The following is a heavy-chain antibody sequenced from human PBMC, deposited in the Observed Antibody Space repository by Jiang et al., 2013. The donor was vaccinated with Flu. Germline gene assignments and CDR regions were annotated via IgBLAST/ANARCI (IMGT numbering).Heavy chain of an antibody. Sequence: GGGVVQPGRSLRLSCAASGFTFSSYAMHWVRQAPGKGLEWVAVISYDGSNKYYADSVKGRFTISRDNSKNTLYLQMNSLRAEDTAVYYCAREGDDILLPPYYFDYWGQGTLVTVSS. CDR3: AREGDDILLPPYYFDY. CDR1: GFTFSSYA. D-gene: IGHD3-9*01. J-gene: IGHJ4*02. V-gene: IGHV3-30-3*01. CDR2: ISYDGSNK.